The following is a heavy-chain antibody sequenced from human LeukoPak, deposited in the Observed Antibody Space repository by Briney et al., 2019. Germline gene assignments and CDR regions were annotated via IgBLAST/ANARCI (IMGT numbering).Heavy chain of an antibody. Sequence: GGSLRLSCAASGFTFSSYSMNWVRQAPGKGLEWVSSINSSSSYIYYADSVKGRFTISRDNAKNSLYLQMNSLRAEDTAVYYCARDFRYCSSTSCPGPWDQGTLVTVSS. CDR2: INSSSSYI. V-gene: IGHV3-21*01. CDR3: ARDFRYCSSTSCPGP. CDR1: GFTFSSYS. D-gene: IGHD2-2*01. J-gene: IGHJ5*02.